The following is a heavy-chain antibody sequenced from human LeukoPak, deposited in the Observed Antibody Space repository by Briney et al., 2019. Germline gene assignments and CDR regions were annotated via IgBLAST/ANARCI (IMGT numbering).Heavy chain of an antibody. D-gene: IGHD6-6*01. V-gene: IGHV1-18*01. CDR2: ISAYNGNT. J-gene: IGHJ5*02. CDR1: GYTFTSYG. CDR3: ASSRAPPSPFDP. Sequence: ASVKVSCKASGYTFTSYGISWVRLAPGQGLEWMGWISAYNGNTNYAQKLQGRVTMTTDTSTSTAYMELRSLRSDDTAVYYCASSRAPPSPFDPWGQGTLVTVSS.